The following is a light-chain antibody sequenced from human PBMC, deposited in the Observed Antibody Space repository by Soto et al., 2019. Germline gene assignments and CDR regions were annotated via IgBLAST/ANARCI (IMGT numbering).Light chain of an antibody. V-gene: IGKV3-15*01. CDR2: GAS. CDR3: QQSYDTPRT. CDR1: QSVSSN. J-gene: IGKJ1*01. Sequence: EIVMTQSPATLSVSPWERATLSCRASQSVSSNLAWYQQKPGQAPRLLIYGASTRATGIPARFSGSGSGTDFTLTINGLQDEDFATYSCQQSYDTPRTFGPGTKVDIK.